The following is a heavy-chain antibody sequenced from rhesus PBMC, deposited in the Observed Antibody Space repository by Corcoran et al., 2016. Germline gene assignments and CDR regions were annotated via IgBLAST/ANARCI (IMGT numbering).Heavy chain of an antibody. J-gene: IGHJ4*01. CDR2: ISTNTGNP. CDR3: ARQGTVDNYFDY. Sequence: QVQLVQSGAEVKQPGASVKVFCKASGYTFTSYGMNWVRQAPGHRLEWMAGISTNTGNPTYAQGFKERFTVSMYTSIRTAYLQISSLKAEDTAVYYCARQGTVDNYFDYWGQGVLVTVSS. CDR1: GYTFTSYG. D-gene: IGHD1-44*01. V-gene: IGHV7-114*01.